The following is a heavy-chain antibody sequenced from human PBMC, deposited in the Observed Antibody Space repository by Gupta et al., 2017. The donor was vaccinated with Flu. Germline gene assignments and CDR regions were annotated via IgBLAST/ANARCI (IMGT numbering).Heavy chain of an antibody. D-gene: IGHD1-1*01. Sequence: RQAPGQGLEWVATINPDGSKSSSVDSVGGRFTISRDNAKNSLYLQVNSLTAEDTAVYYCARNVAYNRFDPWGQGTLVTVSS. CDR3: ARNVAYNRFDP. CDR2: INPDGSKS. J-gene: IGHJ5*02. V-gene: IGHV3-7*01.